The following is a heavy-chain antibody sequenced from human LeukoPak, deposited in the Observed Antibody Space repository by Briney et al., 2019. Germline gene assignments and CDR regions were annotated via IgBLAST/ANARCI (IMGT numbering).Heavy chain of an antibody. CDR1: GFTFDDYA. V-gene: IGHV3-9*01. Sequence: GGSLRLSCAASGFTFDDYAMHWVRQAPGKGLEWVSGISWNSGSIGYADSVKGRFTISRDNAKNSLYLQMNSLRAEDTAVYYCARAIAARAPYYYYYYYMDVWGKGTTVTVSS. CDR3: ARAIAARAPYYYYYYYMDV. CDR2: ISWNSGSI. J-gene: IGHJ6*03. D-gene: IGHD6-6*01.